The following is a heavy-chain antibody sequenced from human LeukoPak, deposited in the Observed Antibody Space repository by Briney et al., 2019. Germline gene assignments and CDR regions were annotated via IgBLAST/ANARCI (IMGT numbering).Heavy chain of an antibody. CDR2: IKQDGSEK. CDR1: GFTFSSYW. V-gene: IGHV3-7*03. Sequence: GGSLRLSCAASGFTFSSYWMSWVRQAPGKGLEWVANIKQDGSEKYYVDSVKGRFTISRDNAKNSLYLQMNSLRAEDTAVYYCAKDSAKKYDDYWGQGTLVTVSS. D-gene: IGHD2/OR15-2a*01. CDR3: AKDSAKKYDDY. J-gene: IGHJ4*02.